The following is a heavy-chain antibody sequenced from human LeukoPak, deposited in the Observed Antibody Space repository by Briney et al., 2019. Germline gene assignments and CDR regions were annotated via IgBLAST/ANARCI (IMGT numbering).Heavy chain of an antibody. J-gene: IGHJ6*02. CDR3: ARGAAGTTPDYYYFGLDV. Sequence: GESLKISCKGSGYSFTSYWIAWVRQMPGKGLEWMGIIYPDDSDTRYSPSFQGQVTISADKSISTAYLQWSSLKASDTAMYCARGAAGTTPDYYYFGLDVWGQGTTVRVSS. D-gene: IGHD1-7*01. V-gene: IGHV5-51*01. CDR2: IYPDDSDT. CDR1: GYSFTSYW.